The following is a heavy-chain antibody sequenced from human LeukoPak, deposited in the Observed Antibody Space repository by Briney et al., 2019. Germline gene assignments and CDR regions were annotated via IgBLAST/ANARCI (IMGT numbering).Heavy chain of an antibody. D-gene: IGHD1-7*01. Sequence: ASVKVSCKASGYTFTNYDINWVRQATGQGLEWMGWMNPNSGNTGYAQKFQGRVTMTRNTSISTAYMELSSLRSDDTALYYCARDIAGTTKGGWFDTWGQGTPVTVSS. CDR2: MNPNSGNT. V-gene: IGHV1-8*01. CDR1: GYTFTNYD. CDR3: ARDIAGTTKGGWFDT. J-gene: IGHJ5*02.